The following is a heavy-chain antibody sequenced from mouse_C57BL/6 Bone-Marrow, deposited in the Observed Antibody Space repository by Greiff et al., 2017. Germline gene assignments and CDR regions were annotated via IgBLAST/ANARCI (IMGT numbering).Heavy chain of an antibody. CDR2: IDPETGGT. CDR1: GYTFTDYE. CDR3: TLYGSYYFDY. J-gene: IGHJ2*01. D-gene: IGHD1-1*01. V-gene: IGHV1-15*01. Sequence: QVQLKESGAELVRPGASVTLSCKASGYTFTDYEMHWVKQTPVRGLEWIGAIDPETGGTAYNQKFKGKAILTADKSSSTAYMELRSLTSEDSAVYYCTLYGSYYFDYWGQGTTLTVSS.